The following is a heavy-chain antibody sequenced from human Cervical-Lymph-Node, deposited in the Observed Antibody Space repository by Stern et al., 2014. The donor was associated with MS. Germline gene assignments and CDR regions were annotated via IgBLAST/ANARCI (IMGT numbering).Heavy chain of an antibody. Sequence: EVQLVESGGGLVKPGGSLRLSCAASGFTFSIHSMNWVRQAPGQGLEWVASMSSISSYRYYADSVKGRFTISKDNAKNSLYLQMNSLRAEDTAVYYCARDQSGIYFDYWGQGTLVTVSS. CDR3: ARDQSGIYFDY. V-gene: IGHV3-21*01. CDR2: MSSISSYR. J-gene: IGHJ4*02. D-gene: IGHD6-13*01. CDR1: GFTFSIHS.